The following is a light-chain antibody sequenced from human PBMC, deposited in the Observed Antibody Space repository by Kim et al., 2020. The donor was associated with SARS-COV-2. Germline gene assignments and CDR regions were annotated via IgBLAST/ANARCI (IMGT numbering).Light chain of an antibody. Sequence: GPLLWTGGSASNGVGMDVHCYQVVPLTAPKLLIHTNVNRPIGVPARISGSKSGTSASLSISGLRPEDEADYYCESCDNSLSSWVFGGGTQLTVL. CDR3: ESCDNSLSSWV. CDR2: TNV. CDR1: SASNGVGMD. V-gene: IGLV1-40*01. J-gene: IGLJ3*02.